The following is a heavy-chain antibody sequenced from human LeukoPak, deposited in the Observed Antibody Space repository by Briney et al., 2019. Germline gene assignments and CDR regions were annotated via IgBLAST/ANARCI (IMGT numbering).Heavy chain of an antibody. V-gene: IGHV3-23*01. Sequence: QSGGSLRLSCAASGFTFSSYAMSWVRQAPGKGLEWVSSISGSGNRTYYADSVKGRFTISRDNSKNTLFLQMSSLRAEDTAVYYCAKNLYCGGGSCYPSALGMDVWGQGTTVTVSS. CDR3: AKNLYCGGGSCYPSALGMDV. J-gene: IGHJ6*02. D-gene: IGHD2-15*01. CDR2: ISGSGNRT. CDR1: GFTFSSYA.